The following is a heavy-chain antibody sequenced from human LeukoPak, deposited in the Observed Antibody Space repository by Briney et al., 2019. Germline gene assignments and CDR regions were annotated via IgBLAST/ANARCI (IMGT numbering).Heavy chain of an antibody. CDR2: ISAYNGNT. J-gene: IGHJ4*02. CDR3: GREDPVGVWGSYRPFDY. D-gene: IGHD3-16*02. V-gene: IGHV1-18*01. Sequence: ASVKVSCKASGYTFTSYGISWVRQAPGQGLEWMGWISAYNGNTNYAQKLQGRVTMTTDTSTSTAYMELKSLRSDDTAVYYCGREDPVGVWGSYRPFDYWGQGTLVTVSS. CDR1: GYTFTSYG.